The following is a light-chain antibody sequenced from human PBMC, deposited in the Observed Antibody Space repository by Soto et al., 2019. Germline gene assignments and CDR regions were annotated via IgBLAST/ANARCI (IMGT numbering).Light chain of an antibody. CDR1: QSITGW. CDR3: QQYNPYSPWT. J-gene: IGKJ1*01. Sequence: DIQMTQSPPTLSASVGDRVTISCRASQSITGWLAWFQQKPGKAPKLLISKASKLESGVPSRFSGSGSGTDFTLTISGLQPDDFATYYCQQYNPYSPWTFGLGTKVEIK. V-gene: IGKV1-5*03. CDR2: KAS.